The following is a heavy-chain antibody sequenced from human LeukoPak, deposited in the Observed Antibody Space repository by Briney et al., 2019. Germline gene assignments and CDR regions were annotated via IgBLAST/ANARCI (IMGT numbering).Heavy chain of an antibody. D-gene: IGHD3-10*01. CDR3: TTDLSWFGELSSGLDY. CDR1: GFTFSNAW. Sequence: GGSLTLSCAASGFTFSNAWMSWVRQAPGKGLEWVGRIKSKTDGGTTDYAAPVKGRFTISRDDSKNTLYLQMNSLKTEDTAVYYCTTDLSWFGELSSGLDYWGQGTLVTVSS. V-gene: IGHV3-15*01. J-gene: IGHJ4*02. CDR2: IKSKTDGGTT.